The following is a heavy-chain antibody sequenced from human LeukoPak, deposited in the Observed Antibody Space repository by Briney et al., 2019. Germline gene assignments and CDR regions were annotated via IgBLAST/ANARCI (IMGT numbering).Heavy chain of an antibody. Sequence: GRSLTLSCVAAAFSVAEFYASCTRQAPGKGLEWVSYISSSGNTMYEDSVKGRFTISRDNAKNSLYLQMNSLRAEDTAVYYCARDIHSGHDGYFDHWGQGTLVTVSS. CDR2: ISSSGNTM. CDR1: AFSVAEFY. D-gene: IGHD1-1*01. CDR3: ARDIHSGHDGYFDH. V-gene: IGHV3-11*01. J-gene: IGHJ4*02.